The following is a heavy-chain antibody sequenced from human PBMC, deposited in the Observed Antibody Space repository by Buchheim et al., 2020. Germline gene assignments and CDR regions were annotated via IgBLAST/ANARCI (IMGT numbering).Heavy chain of an antibody. CDR1: GFSLSTNRMC. CDR3: SRSPTDYFYQYGMDV. J-gene: IGHJ6*02. V-gene: IGHV2-70*15. Sequence: QVTLRESGPALVKPTQTLTLTCSFSGFSLSTNRMCVSWMRQPPGKALEWLARIDWDEDEYYSASLRARLTISKDTSRNQVVLTFTNVGPADTGTYYCSRSPTDYFYQYGMDVWGQGTT. CDR2: IDWDEDE.